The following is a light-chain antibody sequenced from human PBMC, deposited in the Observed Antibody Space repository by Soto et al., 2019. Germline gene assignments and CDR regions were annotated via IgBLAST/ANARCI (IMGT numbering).Light chain of an antibody. J-gene: IGLJ1*01. V-gene: IGLV2-14*01. CDR1: SSDVGGYNY. CDR3: SSYTSRSTLDV. CDR2: DVS. Sequence: QSVLTQPASVSGSPGQSITISCTGTSSDVGGYNYVSWYQQHPGKAPKLVIYDVSNRPSGVSNRFSGSKSGNTASLTISGLQAEDEADYYCSSYTSRSTLDVFGTGTKVTVL.